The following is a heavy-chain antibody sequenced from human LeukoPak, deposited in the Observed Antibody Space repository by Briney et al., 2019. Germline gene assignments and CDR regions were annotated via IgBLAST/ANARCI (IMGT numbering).Heavy chain of an antibody. CDR3: ARDYGGNQTPRYYFDY. V-gene: IGHV1-18*01. Sequence: ASVKVSCKASSHTFTSYGISWVRQAPGQGLEWMGWISAYNGNTNYAQKLQGRVTMTTDTSTSTAYMELRSLRSDDTAVYYCARDYGGNQTPRYYFDYWGQGTLVTVSS. CDR1: SHTFTSYG. CDR2: ISAYNGNT. D-gene: IGHD4-23*01. J-gene: IGHJ4*02.